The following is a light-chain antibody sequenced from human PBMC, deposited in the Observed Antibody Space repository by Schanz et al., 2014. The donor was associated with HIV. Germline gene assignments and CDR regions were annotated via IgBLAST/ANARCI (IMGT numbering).Light chain of an antibody. J-gene: IGLJ2*01. CDR3: TAFATNNPLI. V-gene: IGLV2-14*03. CDR1: SSDVGAYKY. Sequence: QSALTQPASVSGSPGQSLTISCTGSSSDVGAYKYVSWYQQHPGEGPKLIIYDVSHRPSGISDRFSGSKSGNTASLTISGLQDEDEADYFCTAFATNNPLIFGGGTKLTVL. CDR2: DVS.